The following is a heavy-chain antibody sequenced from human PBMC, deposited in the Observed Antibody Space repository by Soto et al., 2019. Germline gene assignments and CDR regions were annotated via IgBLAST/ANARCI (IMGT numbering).Heavy chain of an antibody. V-gene: IGHV3-15*01. D-gene: IGHD3-3*01. CDR3: TTLSYTYYDFWSGYYNRYYGMDV. CDR2: IKSKTDGGTT. Sequence: GGSLRLSCAASGFTFSNAWMSWVRQAPGKGLEWVGRIKSKTDGGTTDYAAPVKGRFTISRDDSKNTLYLQMNSLKTEDTAVYYCTTLSYTYYDFWSGYYNRYYGMDVWGQGTTVTVS. CDR1: GFTFSNAW. J-gene: IGHJ6*02.